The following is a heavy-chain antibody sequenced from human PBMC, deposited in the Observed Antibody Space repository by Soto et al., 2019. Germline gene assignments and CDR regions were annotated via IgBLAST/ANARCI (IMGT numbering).Heavy chain of an antibody. D-gene: IGHD5-12*01. Sequence: QVQLVQSGAEVKEPGSSVKVSCKASGGTFSTSTFTWVRQAPGQGLEWMGRISPILDTADYAQKFQGNVTSTADKSTRTVFMELSSLRSEDTGMYYCARDSPIGSVFSGYDAIDIWGQGTLGTVSP. V-gene: IGHV1-69*08. J-gene: IGHJ4*02. CDR3: ARDSPIGSVFSGYDAIDI. CDR1: GGTFSTST. CDR2: ISPILDTA.